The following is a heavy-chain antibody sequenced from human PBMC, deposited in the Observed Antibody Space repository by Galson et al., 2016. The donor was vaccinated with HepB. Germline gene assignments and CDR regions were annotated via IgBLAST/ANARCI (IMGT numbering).Heavy chain of an antibody. CDR2: INWNGGST. CDR3: ERAPYLYLAAAAYYFDY. J-gene: IGHJ4*02. D-gene: IGHD6-13*01. CDR1: GFTFDDYG. Sequence: SLRLSCAASGFTFDDYGMSWVRQTPGKGLEWVSGINWNGGSTGSAASVTGLFTISRDNAKNSLYLQMNSLRAEDTAFYYCERAPYLYLAAAAYYFDYWGQGTLVTVSS. V-gene: IGHV3-20*04.